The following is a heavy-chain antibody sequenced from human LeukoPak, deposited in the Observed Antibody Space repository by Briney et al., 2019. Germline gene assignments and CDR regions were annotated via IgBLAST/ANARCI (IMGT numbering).Heavy chain of an antibody. D-gene: IGHD3-22*01. J-gene: IGHJ4*02. CDR3: ARGYDSSAYYPFNY. Sequence: PSETLSLTCVVSGGSLSTHHWSWIRQSPGRGLEWIGYISDSGSTNYNPSLKSRVTISVDASKNQFSLMLSSVTAADTAVYYCARGYDSSAYYPFNYWGQGTLVTVSS. V-gene: IGHV4-59*11. CDR1: GGSLSTHH. CDR2: ISDSGST.